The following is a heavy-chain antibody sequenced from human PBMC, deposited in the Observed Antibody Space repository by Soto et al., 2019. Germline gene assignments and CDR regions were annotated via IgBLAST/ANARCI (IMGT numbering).Heavy chain of an antibody. D-gene: IGHD1-26*01. Sequence: SETLSLTCTVSGVSVSRDYQWIWIRQPPGKGLEWIGHISYSGSPYYHPSLRSRLSISVDTSKNQFSLKVKSVTAADTVVYYCARAWDFWGQGTLVTVSS. CDR2: ISYSGSP. CDR1: GVSVSRDYQ. J-gene: IGHJ1*01. V-gene: IGHV4-30-4*01. CDR3: ARAWDF.